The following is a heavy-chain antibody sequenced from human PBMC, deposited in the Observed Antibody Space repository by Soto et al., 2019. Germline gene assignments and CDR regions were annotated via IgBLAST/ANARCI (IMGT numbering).Heavy chain of an antibody. Sequence: VGSLRLSCISSGFTFRTYTMNWVRQAPGKGLEWVSGIRGFSPYTFYAESVKGRFTISRDNAKNSLYLQMNSLRAEDTAVYYCARDRGYDAHDYYYNAMDVWGQGTTVTVSS. CDR1: GFTFRTYT. CDR3: ARDRGYDAHDYYYNAMDV. D-gene: IGHD2-15*01. CDR2: IRGFSPYT. V-gene: IGHV3-21*01. J-gene: IGHJ6*02.